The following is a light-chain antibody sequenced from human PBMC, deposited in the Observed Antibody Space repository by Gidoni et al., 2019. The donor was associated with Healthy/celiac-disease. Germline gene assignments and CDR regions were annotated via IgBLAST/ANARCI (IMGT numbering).Light chain of an antibody. Sequence: DIQMTQSPSSLSASVGDRVTITCRASQSISSYLNWYQQKPGKAPKLLIYAASSLRSGVPSRFSGSGSGTDFTLTISSLQPEDFATYYCQQSYSTWAFGPGTKVDIK. V-gene: IGKV1-39*01. CDR3: QQSYSTWA. CDR1: QSISSY. J-gene: IGKJ3*01. CDR2: AAS.